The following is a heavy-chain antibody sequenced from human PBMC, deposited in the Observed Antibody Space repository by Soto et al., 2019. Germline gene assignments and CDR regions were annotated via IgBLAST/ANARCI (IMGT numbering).Heavy chain of an antibody. CDR1: GFTFSDYY. J-gene: IGHJ6*03. V-gene: IGHV3-11*01. CDR2: ISSSGSTI. Sequence: QVQLVESGGGLVKPGGSLRLSCAASGFTFSDYYMSWIRQAPGKGLEWVSYISSSGSTIYYADSVKGRFTISRDNDRNSLYLQMNSVRAEDTAVYYCARAREYYYYYMDVWGKGTTVTVSS. CDR3: ARAREYYYYYMDV.